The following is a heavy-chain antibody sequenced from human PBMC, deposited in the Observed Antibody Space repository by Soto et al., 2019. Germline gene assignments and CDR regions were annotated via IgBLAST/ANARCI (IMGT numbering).Heavy chain of an antibody. J-gene: IGHJ6*02. CDR3: ARCPLYGLRPLYGMDV. D-gene: IGHD5-12*01. CDR1: GGSISSSNW. Sequence: QVQLQESGPGLVKPSGTLSLTCAVSGGSISSSNWWSWVRQPPGKGLEWIGEIYHSGSTNYNPSLNSRVTLSVDKSKNQFSLKLSAVTAADTAVYYCARCPLYGLRPLYGMDVWGQGTTVTVSS. CDR2: IYHSGST. V-gene: IGHV4-4*02.